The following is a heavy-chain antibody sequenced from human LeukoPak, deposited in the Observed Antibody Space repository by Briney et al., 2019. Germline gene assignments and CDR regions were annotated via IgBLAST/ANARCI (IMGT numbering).Heavy chain of an antibody. CDR3: ARSRGLASSDY. Sequence: SETLSLTCTVSGGSISSSSYYWSWIRQPPGKGLEWIVEINHSGSTNYNPSLKSRVTISVDTSKNQFSLKLSSVTAADTAVYYCARSRGLASSDYWGQGTLVTVSS. CDR2: INHSGST. V-gene: IGHV4-39*07. D-gene: IGHD3-3*02. CDR1: GGSISSSSYY. J-gene: IGHJ4*02.